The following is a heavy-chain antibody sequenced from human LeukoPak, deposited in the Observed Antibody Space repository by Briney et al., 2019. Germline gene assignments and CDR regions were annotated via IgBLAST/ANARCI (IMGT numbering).Heavy chain of an antibody. J-gene: IGHJ4*02. V-gene: IGHV4-34*01. CDR1: GGSFSGYY. CDR2: INHGGST. D-gene: IGHD3-10*01. Sequence: TSETLSLTCAVYGGSFSGYYWSWIRQPPGKGLEWIGEINHGGSTNYNPSLKSRVTISVDTSKNQFSLKLSSVTAADTAVYYCARADMVRHSGYDYWGQGTLVTVSS. CDR3: ARADMVRHSGYDY.